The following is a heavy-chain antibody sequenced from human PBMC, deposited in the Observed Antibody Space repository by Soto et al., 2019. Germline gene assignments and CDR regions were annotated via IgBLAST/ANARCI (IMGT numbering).Heavy chain of an antibody. V-gene: IGHV1-3*05. CDR2: INAGNGNT. CDR3: ARSIVVVTALDS. CDR1: GYTFTSYA. Sequence: QVPLVQSGAEEKKPGASVKVSCKASGYTFTSYAMHWVRQAPGQRLEWMGWINAGNGNTKYSQKFQGRVTITRDTSASTAYMELSSLRSEDTAVYYCARSIVVVTALDSWGQGTLVTVSS. D-gene: IGHD2-21*02. J-gene: IGHJ4*02.